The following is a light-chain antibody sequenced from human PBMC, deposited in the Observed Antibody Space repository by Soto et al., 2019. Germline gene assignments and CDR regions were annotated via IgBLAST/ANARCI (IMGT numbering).Light chain of an antibody. CDR2: GAS. CDR3: QQYDSSPRT. J-gene: IGKJ1*01. CDR1: QSVSSTF. Sequence: IVLTQSPATLSLSPGKRVTLSCRASQSVSSTFLAWYQQKPGQAPRLLIYGASNRATGIPDRFSGSGSGTDFTLTISRLEPEDFAVYYCQQYDSSPRTFGQGTKVDIK. V-gene: IGKV3-20*01.